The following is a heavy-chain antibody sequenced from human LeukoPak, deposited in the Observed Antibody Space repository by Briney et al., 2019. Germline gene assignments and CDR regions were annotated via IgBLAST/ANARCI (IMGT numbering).Heavy chain of an antibody. Sequence: GGSLRLSCAVSGFTFSISAMTWVRQAPGKGLEWVSLINYSGANAYYADSVRGRFTISRDNSKNMLYLQMNSLRAEDTAIYYCARDIELSTWGQGTLVSV. CDR2: INYSGANA. CDR1: GFTFSISA. J-gene: IGHJ3*01. CDR3: ARDIELST. V-gene: IGHV3-23*01. D-gene: IGHD5-18*01.